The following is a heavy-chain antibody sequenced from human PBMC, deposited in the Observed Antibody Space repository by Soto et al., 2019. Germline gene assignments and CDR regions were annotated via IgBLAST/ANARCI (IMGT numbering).Heavy chain of an antibody. CDR2: INHSGST. D-gene: IGHD6-13*01. J-gene: IGHJ4*02. V-gene: IGHV4-34*01. CDR3: ARGPIAAAGTLFYY. Sequence: SETLSLTCAVYGGSFIGYYWSWIRQPPGKGLEWIGEINHSGSTNYNPSLKSRVTISVDTSKNQFSLKLSSVTAADTAVYYCARGPIAAAGTLFYYWGQGTLVTV. CDR1: GGSFIGYY.